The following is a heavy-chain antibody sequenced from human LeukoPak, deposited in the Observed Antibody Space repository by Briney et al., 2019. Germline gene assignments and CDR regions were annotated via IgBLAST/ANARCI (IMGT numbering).Heavy chain of an antibody. V-gene: IGHV3-64D*06. CDR2: ITNNGDRT. CDR3: ARDGRPTNYYDSSGYYNY. J-gene: IGHJ4*02. CDR1: GFTFSNYI. Sequence: GGSLRLSCSASGFTFSNYIMHWVRQAPGKGLEYVSSITNNGDRTYYADSVKGRFTISRDNSKNTLYLQMSSLRAEDTAVYYCARDGRPTNYYDSSGYYNYWGQGTLVTVSS. D-gene: IGHD3-22*01.